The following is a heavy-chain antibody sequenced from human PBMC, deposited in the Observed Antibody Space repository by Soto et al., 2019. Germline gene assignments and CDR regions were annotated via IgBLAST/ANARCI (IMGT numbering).Heavy chain of an antibody. CDR2: IIPIFGTA. V-gene: IGHV1-69*13. CDR3: ARSTYYDILTGSYYYYAMDV. CDR1: GGTFSSYA. J-gene: IGHJ6*02. D-gene: IGHD3-9*01. Sequence: SVKVSCKASGGTFSSYAISWVRQAPGQGLEWMGGIIPIFGTANYAQKFQGRVTITADESNNTLYLHMNNLRAEDTAVYYCARSTYYDILTGSYYYYAMDVWGQGTTVTVSS.